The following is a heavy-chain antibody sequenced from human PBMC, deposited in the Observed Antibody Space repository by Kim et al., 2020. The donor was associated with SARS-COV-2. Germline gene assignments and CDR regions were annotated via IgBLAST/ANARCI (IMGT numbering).Heavy chain of an antibody. V-gene: IGHV3-20*04. CDR1: GFTFDDYG. J-gene: IGHJ4*02. CDR3: ARDPRVLVVYAIGGLVDY. Sequence: GGSLRLSCAASGFTFDDYGMSWVRQAPGKGLEWVSGINWNGGSTGYADSVKGRFTISRDNAKNSLYLQMNSLRAEDTALYYCARDPRVLVVYAIGGLVDYWGQGTLVTVSS. CDR2: INWNGGST. D-gene: IGHD2-8*02.